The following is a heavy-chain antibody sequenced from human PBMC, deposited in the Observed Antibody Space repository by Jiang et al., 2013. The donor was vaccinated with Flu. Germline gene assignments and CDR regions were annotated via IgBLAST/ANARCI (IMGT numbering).Heavy chain of an antibody. D-gene: IGHD3-3*01. CDR2: IYADGST. CDR1: GFTVSTNY. V-gene: IGHV3-66*01. CDR3: ARTYDFWSGRNWFDP. J-gene: IGHJ5*02. Sequence: RLSCAVSGFTVSTNYMTWVRQAPGKGLEWVSVIYADGSTYYADSVKGRFTISRDTSKNTLYLQMNSLRAEDTAVYYCARTYDFWSGRNWFDPWGQGTLVTLS.